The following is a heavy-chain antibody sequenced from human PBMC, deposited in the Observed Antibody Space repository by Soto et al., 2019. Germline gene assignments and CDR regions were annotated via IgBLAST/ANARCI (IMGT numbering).Heavy chain of an antibody. V-gene: IGHV1-2*04. Sequence: QVQLVQSGAEVKKPGASVKVSCKASGYTFTGYYMHWVRQAPGQGLEWMGWINPNSGGTNYAQKSQGWVTMTRDTSISTAYMELSRLRSDDTAVYYCARDPAHCSGGSCYSFDIWGQGTMVTVSS. CDR1: GYTFTGYY. CDR3: ARDPAHCSGGSCYSFDI. J-gene: IGHJ3*02. D-gene: IGHD2-15*01. CDR2: INPNSGGT.